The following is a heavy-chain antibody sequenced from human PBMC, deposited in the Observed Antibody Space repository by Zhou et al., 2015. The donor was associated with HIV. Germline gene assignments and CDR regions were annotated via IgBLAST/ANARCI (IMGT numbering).Heavy chain of an antibody. CDR1: GGTFSSYA. CDR3: AARGGDGYMDYYYYGMDV. D-gene: IGHD5-24*01. V-gene: IGHV1-69*01. J-gene: IGHJ6*02. CDR2: IIPIFGTA. Sequence: QVQLVQSGAEVKKPGSSVKVSCKASGGTFSSYAISWVRQAPGQGLEWMGGIIPIFGTANYAQKFQGRVTITADESTSTAYMELSSLRSEDTAVYYCAARGGDGYMDYYYYGMDVWGQGTTVTVSS.